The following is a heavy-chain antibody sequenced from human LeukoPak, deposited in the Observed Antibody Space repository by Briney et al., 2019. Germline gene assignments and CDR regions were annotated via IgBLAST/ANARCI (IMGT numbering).Heavy chain of an antibody. Sequence: GGSLRLSCAASGFTFSTYGMHWVRQAPGKGLEWVAFIRYDGSNKYYIDSVKGRFTISRDNSKNTLYLQMNSLRAEDTAVYYCAKDRRWVGPTPDAFDIWGQGTMVTVSS. J-gene: IGHJ3*02. CDR3: AKDRRWVGPTPDAFDI. CDR1: GFTFSTYG. V-gene: IGHV3-30*02. CDR2: IRYDGSNK. D-gene: IGHD1-26*01.